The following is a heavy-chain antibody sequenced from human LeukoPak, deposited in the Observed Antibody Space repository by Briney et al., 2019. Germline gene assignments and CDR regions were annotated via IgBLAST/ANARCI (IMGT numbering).Heavy chain of an antibody. J-gene: IGHJ4*02. Sequence: GGSLRLSCAASGFTFSSYAMSWVRQAPGKGLGWVSTIVGSGGSTYYAASVKGRFTISRDNSKNTLYLQMNSLRAEDTAVYYCAKGGRWEKVDYWGQGTLVTVSS. V-gene: IGHV3-23*01. D-gene: IGHD1-26*01. CDR3: AKGGRWEKVDY. CDR1: GFTFSSYA. CDR2: IVGSGGST.